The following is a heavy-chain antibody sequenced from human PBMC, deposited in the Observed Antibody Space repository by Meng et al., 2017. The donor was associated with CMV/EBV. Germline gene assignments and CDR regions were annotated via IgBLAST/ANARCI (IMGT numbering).Heavy chain of an antibody. CDR2: INPIFGKA. J-gene: IGHJ4*01. CDR1: GCTFSSYS. D-gene: IGHD2-2*01. V-gene: IGHV1-69*05. CDR3: ARDSGVELRYCSRTSYCIGY. Sequence: SVKVSCKASGCTFSSYSISWVRQAPGQGLEWMGGINPIFGKANYAQKFQGRVTITTDESMSTAYMELNSLRSDDTAVYYCARDSGVELRYCSRTSYCIGYWGQGTMVTVSS.